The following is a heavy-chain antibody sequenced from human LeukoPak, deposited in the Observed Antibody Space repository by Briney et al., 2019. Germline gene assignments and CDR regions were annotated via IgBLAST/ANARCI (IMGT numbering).Heavy chain of an antibody. D-gene: IGHD4-23*01. V-gene: IGHV3-30*04. CDR1: GFTFSSYA. CDR2: ISYDGSNK. CDR3: ARDRAYDGGYYMDV. Sequence: GGSLRLSCAASGFTFSSYAMHWVRQAPGKGLEWVAVISYDGSNKYYADSVKGRLTISRDNSKNTLYLQMNSLRAEDTAVYYCARDRAYDGGYYMDVWGKGTTVTVSS. J-gene: IGHJ6*03.